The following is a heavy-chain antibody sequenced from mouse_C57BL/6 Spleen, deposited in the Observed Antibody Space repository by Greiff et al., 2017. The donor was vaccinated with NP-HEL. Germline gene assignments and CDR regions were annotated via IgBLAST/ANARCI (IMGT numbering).Heavy chain of an antibody. CDR3: ARQATMIINWYFDV. CDR1: GYTFTDYY. D-gene: IGHD2-4*01. Sequence: EVQLQQSGPELVKPGASVKISCKASGYTFTDYYMNWVKQSHGKSLEWIGDINPNNGGTSYNQKFKGKATLTVDKSSSTAYMELRSLTSEDSAVYYCARQATMIINWYFDVWGTGTTVTVSS. V-gene: IGHV1-26*01. J-gene: IGHJ1*03. CDR2: INPNNGGT.